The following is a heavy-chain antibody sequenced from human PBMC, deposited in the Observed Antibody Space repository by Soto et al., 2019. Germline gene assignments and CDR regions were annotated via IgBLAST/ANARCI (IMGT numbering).Heavy chain of an antibody. J-gene: IGHJ3*02. D-gene: IGHD2-15*01. Sequence: QVQLVESGGGVVQPGRSLRLSCAASGFTFSSYGMHWVRQAPGKGLEWVAVISYDGSNKYYADSVKGRFTISRDNSKNTLYLQMNSLRAEETAVYYCAIERAGYCSGGSCGDAFDIWGQGTMVTVSS. V-gene: IGHV3-30*03. CDR1: GFTFSSYG. CDR2: ISYDGSNK. CDR3: AIERAGYCSGGSCGDAFDI.